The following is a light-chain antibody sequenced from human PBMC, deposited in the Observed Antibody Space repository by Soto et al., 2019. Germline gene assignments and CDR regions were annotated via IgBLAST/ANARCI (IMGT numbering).Light chain of an antibody. CDR3: HQFGSPPLDT. V-gene: IGKV3-20*01. CDR1: QTISSSF. Sequence: EIVLTQSPGTLSLSPGERATLSCRASQTISSSFLAWYQQKPGQAPRLLIYRASRMAPGIPDRFSGSGSWTEFTLTISRLEPEDFAVYYCHQFGSPPLDTFGPGTKVEIK. CDR2: RAS. J-gene: IGKJ3*01.